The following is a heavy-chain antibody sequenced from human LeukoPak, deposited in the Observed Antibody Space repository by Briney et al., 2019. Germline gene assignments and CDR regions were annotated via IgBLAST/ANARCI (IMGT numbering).Heavy chain of an antibody. CDR2: IIPILATA. J-gene: IGHJ4*02. D-gene: IGHD3-10*01. CDR3: ARDSGGSGSYYYFDY. CDR1: GGTFSTYA. Sequence: SVTVSCTASGGTFSTYAISWVRQAPGQGLEWMGGIIPILATANYAQKFQGRVTITADESTSIAYMQLSSLRSEDTAVYYCARDSGGSGSYYYFDYWGQGTLVTVSS. V-gene: IGHV1-69*13.